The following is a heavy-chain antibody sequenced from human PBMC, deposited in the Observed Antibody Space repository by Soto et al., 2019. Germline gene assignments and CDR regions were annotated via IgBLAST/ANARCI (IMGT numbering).Heavy chain of an antibody. V-gene: IGHV4-59*01. CDR3: ARAKLDTAMVHYYYYGMDV. CDR2: IYYSGST. Sequence: SETLSLTCTVSGGSISSYYWSWIRQPPGKGLEWIGYIYYSGSTNYNPSLKSRVTISVDTSKNQFSLKLSSVTAADTAVYYCARAKLDTAMVHYYYYGMDVWGQGTTVTVSS. D-gene: IGHD5-18*01. J-gene: IGHJ6*02. CDR1: GGSISSYY.